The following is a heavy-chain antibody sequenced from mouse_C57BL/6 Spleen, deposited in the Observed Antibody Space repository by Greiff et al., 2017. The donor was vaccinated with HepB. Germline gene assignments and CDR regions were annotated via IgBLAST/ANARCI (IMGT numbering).Heavy chain of an antibody. V-gene: IGHV5-9*01. CDR2: ISGGGGNT. CDR3: ARQGARLRYFDY. J-gene: IGHJ2*01. CDR1: GFTFSSYT. Sequence: EVKLVESGGGLVKPGGSLKLSCAASGFTFSSYTISWVRQTPEKRLEWVATISGGGGNTYYPDSVKGRFTISRDNAKNTLYLQMSSLRSEDTALYYCARQGARLRYFDYWGQGTTLTVSS. D-gene: IGHD3-2*02.